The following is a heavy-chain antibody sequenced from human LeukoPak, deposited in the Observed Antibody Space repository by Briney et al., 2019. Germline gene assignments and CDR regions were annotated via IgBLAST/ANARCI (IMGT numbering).Heavy chain of an antibody. J-gene: IGHJ4*02. V-gene: IGHV4-59*01. CDR1: GASISSYY. CDR2: IYYSGST. CDR3: ARVTYLGGSSWPDY. D-gene: IGHD6-13*01. Sequence: PSETLSLTCTVSGASISSYYWSWIRQPPGKGLEWIGYIYYSGSTYYNPSLKSRVTISVDTSKNQFSLRLNSVTAADTAVYYCARVTYLGGSSWPDYWGQGTLVTASS.